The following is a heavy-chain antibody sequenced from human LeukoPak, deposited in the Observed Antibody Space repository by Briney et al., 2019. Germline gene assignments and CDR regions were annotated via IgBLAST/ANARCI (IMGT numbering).Heavy chain of an antibody. CDR1: GFTFGNYC. CDR3: AKWKDEDF. D-gene: IGHD1-1*01. CDR2: IKEDGSEK. Sequence: PGGSLRLSCTASGFTFGNYCMHWVRQAPGKGLEWVANIKEDGSEKYFVDSVKGRFTISRDNAKNSLYLQMNSLRAEDTALYYCAKWKDEDFWGQGTLVTVSS. J-gene: IGHJ4*02. V-gene: IGHV3-7*01.